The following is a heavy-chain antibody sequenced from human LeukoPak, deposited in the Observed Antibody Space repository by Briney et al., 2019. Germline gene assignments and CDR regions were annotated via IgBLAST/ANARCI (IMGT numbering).Heavy chain of an antibody. V-gene: IGHV1-18*01. J-gene: IGHJ4*02. Sequence: ASVKVSCKASGYTFTSYGISWVRQAPGQGLEWMGWISAYNGNTNYAQKLQGRVTMTTDTSTSTAYMELRSLRSDDTAVYYCARAQRVVVPAAITEDYWGQGTLVTVSS. CDR2: ISAYNGNT. CDR1: GYTFTSYG. CDR3: ARAQRVVVPAAITEDY. D-gene: IGHD2-2*01.